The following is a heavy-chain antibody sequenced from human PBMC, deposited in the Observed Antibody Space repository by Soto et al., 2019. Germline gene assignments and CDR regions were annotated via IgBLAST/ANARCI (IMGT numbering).Heavy chain of an antibody. D-gene: IGHD5-12*01. V-gene: IGHV3-23*01. J-gene: IGHJ4*02. CDR2: ISGSGGST. CDR1: GFTFSSYA. CDR3: AKDVLHIVATIRYYFDY. Sequence: GGSLRLSCAASGFTFSSYAMSWVRQAPGKGLEWVSAISGSGGSTYYADSVKGRFTISRDNSKNTLYLQMNSLRAEDTAVYYCAKDVLHIVATIRYYFDYWGQGTLVTVSS.